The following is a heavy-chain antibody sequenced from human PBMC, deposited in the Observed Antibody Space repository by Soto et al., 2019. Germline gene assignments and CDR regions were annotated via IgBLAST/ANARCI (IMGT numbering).Heavy chain of an antibody. V-gene: IGHV3-23*01. CDR2: ISGGGGGT. CDR1: GFTFSSYA. J-gene: IGHJ4*02. D-gene: IGHD4-4*01. Sequence: EVQLLESGGGLVQPGGSLRLSCAASGFTFSSYAMTWVRQAPGKGLEWVSTISGGGGGTYYADSVKGRFTISRDNSKNTLSLPMSSLSAEDTAIYYCAKGVTTGRDYFAYWGQGTLVTVSS. CDR3: AKGVTTGRDYFAY.